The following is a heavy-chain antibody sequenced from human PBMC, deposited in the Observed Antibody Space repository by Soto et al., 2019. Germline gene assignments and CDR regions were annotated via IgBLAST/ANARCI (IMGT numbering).Heavy chain of an antibody. CDR1: GFTFSSYG. Sequence: GGSLRLSCVASGFTFSSYGMHWVRQAPGKGLEWVAVISYDGSNKYYADSVKGRFTISRDNSKNTLYLQMNSLRAEDTAVYYCAKARPNYDFWSGSAYYYYYGMDVWGQRTTVNVCS. J-gene: IGHJ6*01. CDR3: AKARPNYDFWSGSAYYYYYGMDV. D-gene: IGHD3-3*01. V-gene: IGHV3-30*18. CDR2: ISYDGSNK.